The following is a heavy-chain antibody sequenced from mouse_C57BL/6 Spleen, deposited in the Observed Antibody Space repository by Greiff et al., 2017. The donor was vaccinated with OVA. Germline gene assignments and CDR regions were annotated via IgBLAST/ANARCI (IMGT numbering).Heavy chain of an antibody. D-gene: IGHD1-1*01. V-gene: IGHV1-82*01. CDR3: ARVTTVVANYAMDY. CDR2: IYPGDGDT. CDR1: GYAFSSSW. Sequence: VKLQQSGPELVKPGASVKISCKASGYAFSSSWMNWVKQRPGKGLEWIGRIYPGDGDTNYNGKFKGKATLTADKSSSTAYMQLSSLTSEDSAVYFCARVTTVVANYAMDYWGQGTSVTVSS. J-gene: IGHJ4*01.